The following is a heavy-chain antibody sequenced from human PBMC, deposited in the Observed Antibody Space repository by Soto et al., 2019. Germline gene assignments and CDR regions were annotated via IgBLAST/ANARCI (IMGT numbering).Heavy chain of an antibody. Sequence: PSETLSLTCAVYGRSFSGYYWSWIRQPPGKGLEWIGEINHSGSTNYNPSLKSRVTISVDTSKNQFSLKLSSVTAADTAVYYCARGAVAGPNFDYWGQGTLVTVSS. V-gene: IGHV4-34*01. J-gene: IGHJ4*02. D-gene: IGHD6-19*01. CDR3: ARGAVAGPNFDY. CDR1: GRSFSGYY. CDR2: INHSGST.